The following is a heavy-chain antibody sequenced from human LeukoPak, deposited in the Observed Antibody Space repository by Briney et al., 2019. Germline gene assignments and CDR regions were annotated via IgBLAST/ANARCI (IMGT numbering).Heavy chain of an antibody. CDR2: ISYDGSNK. CDR3: ARRNYYDSSGYLVYFDY. CDR1: GFTFSSYA. D-gene: IGHD3-22*01. V-gene: IGHV3-30-3*01. J-gene: IGHJ4*02. Sequence: PGGSLRLSCAASGFTFSSYAMHWVRQAPGKGLEWVAVISYDGSNKYYADSVKGRFTISRDNSKNTLYLQMNSLRAEDTAVYYCARRNYYDSSGYLVYFDYWGQGTLVTVSS.